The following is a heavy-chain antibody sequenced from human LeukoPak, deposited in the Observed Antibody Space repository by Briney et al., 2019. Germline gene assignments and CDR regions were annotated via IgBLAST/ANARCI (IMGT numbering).Heavy chain of an antibody. D-gene: IGHD2-2*01. CDR2: IYYSGST. CDR3: ARESIVVVPAATIRYYYYGMDV. Sequence: PSETLSLTCTVSGGSISSYYWSWIRQPPGKGLEWIGYIYYSGSTNYNPSLKSRVTISVDTSKNQFSLKLSSVTAADTAVYYCARESIVVVPAATIRYYYYGMDVWGQGTTVTVSS. J-gene: IGHJ6*02. V-gene: IGHV4-59*01. CDR1: GGSISSYY.